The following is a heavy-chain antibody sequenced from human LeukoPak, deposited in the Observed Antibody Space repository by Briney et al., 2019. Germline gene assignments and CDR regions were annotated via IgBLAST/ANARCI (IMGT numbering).Heavy chain of an antibody. Sequence: PGGSLRLSCAASGFTFSNYWMRWVRQAPGKGLEWVANIKQDGSEKYYVDSVKGRFTISRDNAKNSLYLQMNSLRAEDTAVYYCASGQQLGYWGQGTLVTVFS. D-gene: IGHD6-6*01. V-gene: IGHV3-7*01. CDR1: GFTFSNYW. CDR2: IKQDGSEK. CDR3: ASGQQLGY. J-gene: IGHJ4*02.